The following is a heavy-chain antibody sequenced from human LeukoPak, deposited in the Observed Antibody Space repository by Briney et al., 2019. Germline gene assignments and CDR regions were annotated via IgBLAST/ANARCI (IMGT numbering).Heavy chain of an antibody. CDR1: GYTFTSYD. CDR3: ARLPRRGARFDP. V-gene: IGHV1-8*01. Sequence: ASVNVSCKASGYTFTSYDVNWVRQATGQGLDWMAWMHPISGDTGYALKFQGRVTMSRNTSISTAYIEMGSLRSEDTAVYYCARLPRRGARFDPWGQGTLVTVSS. D-gene: IGHD1-26*01. CDR2: MHPISGDT. J-gene: IGHJ5*02.